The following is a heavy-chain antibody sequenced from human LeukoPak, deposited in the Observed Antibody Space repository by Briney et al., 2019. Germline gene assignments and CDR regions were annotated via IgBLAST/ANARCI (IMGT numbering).Heavy chain of an antibody. CDR3: ARGVVGATGDFDY. Sequence: ASVKVSCKASGHTFTGYYMHWVRQAPGQGLEWMGWINPNSGGTNYAQKLQGRVTMTRDTSISTAYMELSRLRSDDTAVYYCARGVVGATGDFDYWGQGTLVTVSS. D-gene: IGHD1-26*01. CDR1: GHTFTGYY. V-gene: IGHV1-2*02. J-gene: IGHJ4*02. CDR2: INPNSGGT.